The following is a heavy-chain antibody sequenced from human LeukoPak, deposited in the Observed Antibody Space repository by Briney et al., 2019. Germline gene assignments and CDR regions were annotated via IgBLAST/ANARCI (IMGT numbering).Heavy chain of an antibody. CDR3: AKDMVRGVIINYFDY. CDR1: GFTFSSYA. Sequence: PGGSLRLSCAASGFTFSSYAMSWVRQAPGKGLEWVSAISGSGGSTYYADSVKGRFTISRDNSKNTLYLQMNSLRAEDTAVNYCAKDMVRGVIINYFDYWGQGTLVTVSS. V-gene: IGHV3-23*01. D-gene: IGHD3-10*01. CDR2: ISGSGGST. J-gene: IGHJ4*02.